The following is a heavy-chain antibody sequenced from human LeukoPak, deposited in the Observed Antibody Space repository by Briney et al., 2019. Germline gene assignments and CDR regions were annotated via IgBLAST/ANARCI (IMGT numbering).Heavy chain of an antibody. CDR2: INHSGST. J-gene: IGHJ6*02. Sequence: PSETLSLTCAVYGGSFSGYYWSWIRQPPGKGLEWIGEINHSGSTNYNPSLKSRVTISVDTSKNQFPLKLSSVTAADTAVYYCARDPRPPGYYYYCGMDVWGQGTTVTVSS. CDR3: ARDPRPPGYYYYCGMDV. CDR1: GGSFSGYY. V-gene: IGHV4-34*01.